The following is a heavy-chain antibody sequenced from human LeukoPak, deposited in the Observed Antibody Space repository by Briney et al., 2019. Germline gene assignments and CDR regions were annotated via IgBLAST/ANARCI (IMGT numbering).Heavy chain of an antibody. D-gene: IGHD3-9*01. J-gene: IGHJ6*03. CDR3: ARGSGVYDILTGFYYYYYMDV. CDR2: IYYNGKT. V-gene: IGHV4-39*02. Sequence: SETLSLTCTVAGDSISSSSCYWGWIRQSPGEGLEWIGSIYYNGKTYSNPSLKSRVSISVDTSKNHFSLKVSSVTAADTAVYYCARGSGVYDILTGFYYYYYMDVWGKGTTVTVSS. CDR1: GDSISSSSCY.